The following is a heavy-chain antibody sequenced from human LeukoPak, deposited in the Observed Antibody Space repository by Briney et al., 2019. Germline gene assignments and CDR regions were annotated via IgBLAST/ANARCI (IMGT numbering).Heavy chain of an antibody. V-gene: IGHV4-4*07. Sequence: SETLSLTCTVSGGSTINYFRSWIRQPAGKGLEWIGHIYTSGTTHYNPSLNNRVTISLDTSKSQFSLHLNSVTAADTAVYYRARAEGSGSGAYTLDYWGQGILVTVSS. CDR1: GGSTINYF. CDR2: IYTSGTT. D-gene: IGHD3-10*01. J-gene: IGHJ4*02. CDR3: ARAEGSGSGAYTLDY.